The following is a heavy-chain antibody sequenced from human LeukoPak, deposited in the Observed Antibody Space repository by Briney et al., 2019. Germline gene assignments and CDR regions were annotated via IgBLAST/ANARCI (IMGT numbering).Heavy chain of an antibody. Sequence: GGSLRLSCAASGFTLSSYWMSWVRQAPGKGLEWVANMNQDVSEINYVDSVKGRFTISRDNSKNTLYLQMNSLRAEDTAVYYCAAESSGWYGYAYWGQGTLVTVSS. V-gene: IGHV3-7*03. J-gene: IGHJ4*02. CDR3: AAESSGWYGYAY. CDR2: MNQDVSEI. CDR1: GFTLSSYW. D-gene: IGHD6-19*01.